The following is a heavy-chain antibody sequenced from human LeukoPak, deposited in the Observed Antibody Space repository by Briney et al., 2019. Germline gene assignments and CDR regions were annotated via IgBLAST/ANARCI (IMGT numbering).Heavy chain of an antibody. CDR1: GFTFGSYA. CDR3: AKGASGSFFDI. V-gene: IGHV3-23*01. J-gene: IGHJ3*02. CDR2: IRSSGGDT. D-gene: IGHD3-10*01. Sequence: PGGSLRLSCAASGFTFGSYAMSWVRQAPGRGLEWVSTIRSSGGDTYYADSVRGRFAISRDISRGTLYLQMDSLRAEDTAVYYCAKGASGSFFDIWGQGTMVTVSS.